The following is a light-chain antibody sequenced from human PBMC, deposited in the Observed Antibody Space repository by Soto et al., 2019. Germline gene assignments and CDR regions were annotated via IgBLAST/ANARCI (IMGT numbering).Light chain of an antibody. Sequence: QSALTQPASVSGSPGQSITISCTGTSSDVGGYNYVSWYQQHPGKAPKLMIYDVSNRPSGVSNRFSGSKSGNTASLTISALQAEDEADYYCSSYTSSSTLGGVFGTGTKLTVL. CDR2: DVS. CDR1: SSDVGGYNY. CDR3: SSYTSSSTLGGV. J-gene: IGLJ1*01. V-gene: IGLV2-14*01.